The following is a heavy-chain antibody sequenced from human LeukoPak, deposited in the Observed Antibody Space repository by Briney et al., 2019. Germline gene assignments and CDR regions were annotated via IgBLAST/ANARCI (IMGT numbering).Heavy chain of an antibody. CDR2: ISDSGGST. CDR1: GFTFSSYA. J-gene: IGHJ4*02. D-gene: IGHD1-26*01. CDR3: ARGVGATTGAHFDY. V-gene: IGHV3-23*01. Sequence: GGSLRLSCAASGFTFSSYAMTWVRQAPGKGLEWVSAISDSGGSTYYADSVKGRFTASRDNSKNTVYLQMNSLRAEDTAVYYCARGVGATTGAHFDYWGQGTLVTVSS.